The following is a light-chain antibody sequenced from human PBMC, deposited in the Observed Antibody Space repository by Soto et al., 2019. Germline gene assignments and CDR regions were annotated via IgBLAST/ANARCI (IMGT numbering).Light chain of an antibody. J-gene: IGLJ1*01. CDR3: VAWDDSLNAYV. CDR1: SSNIGSNT. CDR2: FND. Sequence: QFVLTQPPSASGTPGQRVTISCSGSSSNIGSNTVNWYRHLPGTAPKLLIYFNDQRPSGVPDRFSASKSGSSASLAISGLQSEDEADYYCVAWDDSLNAYVFGTGTKVTVL. V-gene: IGLV1-44*01.